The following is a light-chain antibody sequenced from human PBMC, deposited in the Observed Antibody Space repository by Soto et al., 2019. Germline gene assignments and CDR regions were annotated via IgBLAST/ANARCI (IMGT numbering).Light chain of an antibody. CDR2: GAS. J-gene: IGKJ4*01. CDR1: QSVSNN. V-gene: IGKV3-15*01. Sequence: EIVLTQSPGTLSLSPWERATLTCRASQSVSNNYLAWYQQKPGQAPRLLIYGASTRATGIPARFSGSGSGTEFTLTISSLQSEDFAVYYCQQRSNWPPFTFGGGTKVDIK. CDR3: QQRSNWPPFT.